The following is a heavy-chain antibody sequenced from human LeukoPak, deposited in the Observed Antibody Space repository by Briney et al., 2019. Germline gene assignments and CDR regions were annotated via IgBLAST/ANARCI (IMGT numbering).Heavy chain of an antibody. V-gene: IGHV3-33*01. Sequence: SGGSLRLSCAASGFTFSSYGMHWVRQAPGKGLEWVAVIWYDGSNKYYTDSVKGRFTISRDNSKNTLYLQMSSLRAEDTAVYYCARGYNYYDSSGYIYYWGQGTLVTVSS. CDR2: IWYDGSNK. D-gene: IGHD3-22*01. CDR3: ARGYNYYDSSGYIYY. CDR1: GFTFSSYG. J-gene: IGHJ4*02.